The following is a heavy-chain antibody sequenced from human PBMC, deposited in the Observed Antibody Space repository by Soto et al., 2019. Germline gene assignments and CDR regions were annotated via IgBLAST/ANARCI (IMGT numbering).Heavy chain of an antibody. D-gene: IGHD3-16*01. Sequence: KPSETLSLTCTVSGGSTSSDNYWSWIRQPPRKGLEWIGHIYYSGNTDYNPSLKSRLAISIDTSKNQFSLKLSSVTAADTAVYFCAREGGESSDGLYYFDSWGQGSLVTVSS. CDR2: IYYSGNT. V-gene: IGHV4-30-4*01. J-gene: IGHJ4*02. CDR1: GGSTSSDNY. CDR3: AREGGESSDGLYYFDS.